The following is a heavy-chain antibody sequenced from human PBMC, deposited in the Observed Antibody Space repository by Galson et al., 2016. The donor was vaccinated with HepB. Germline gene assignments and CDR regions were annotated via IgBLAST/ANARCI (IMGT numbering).Heavy chain of an antibody. CDR3: ARGGRGPMISNYYYGVDV. J-gene: IGHJ6*04. Sequence: SLRLSCAASGFTFSIYGMHWVRQAPGKGLECVAVLWYDGSSKYYAESVKGRFTISRDNSKNALYLEMYSLRAEDTAVYFCARGGRGPMISNYYYGVDVWGKGTTVIVSA. CDR1: GFTFSIYG. V-gene: IGHV3-33*01. D-gene: IGHD3-10*01. CDR2: LWYDGSSK.